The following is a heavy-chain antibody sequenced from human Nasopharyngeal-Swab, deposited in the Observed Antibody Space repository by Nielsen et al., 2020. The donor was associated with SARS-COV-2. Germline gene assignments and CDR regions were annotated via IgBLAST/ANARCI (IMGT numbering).Heavy chain of an antibody. J-gene: IGHJ4*02. CDR3: VRQGLPMSVGAKHFDY. CDR1: GGSSSGYS. Sequence: SETLSLTCAVYGGSSSGYSWNWIRQPPGMGLEWIGEINHSANTNYNPSLKSRVTISVDTSKNQFSLKLTSVTAADTAVYHCVRQGLPMSVGAKHFDYWGQGTLVTVSS. CDR2: INHSANT. D-gene: IGHD1-26*01. V-gene: IGHV4-34*01.